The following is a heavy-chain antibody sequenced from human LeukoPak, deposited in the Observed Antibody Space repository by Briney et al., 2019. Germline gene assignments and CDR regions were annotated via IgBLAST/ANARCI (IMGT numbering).Heavy chain of an antibody. CDR3: ARDRSRSGSYSYGMDV. D-gene: IGHD3-10*01. J-gene: IGHJ6*02. Sequence: ASVKVSCKASGYTFTSYAMNWVRQAPGQGLEWMGWINTNTESPTYAQGFTGRFVFSLDTSVSTAYLQISSLKAEDTAVYYCARDRSRSGSYSYGMDVWGQGTTVTVSS. V-gene: IGHV7-4-1*02. CDR2: INTNTESP. CDR1: GYTFTSYA.